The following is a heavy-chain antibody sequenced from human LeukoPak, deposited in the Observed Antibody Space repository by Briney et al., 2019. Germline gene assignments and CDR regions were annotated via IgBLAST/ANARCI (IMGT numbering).Heavy chain of an antibody. CDR2: ITNDGGIT. D-gene: IGHD6-19*01. CDR1: GFTFSSYA. Sequence: PGGSLRLSCVASGFTFSSYAMSWVRQPPGKGLEWVPGITNDGGITYYGDSVKGRFTISRDNSKNTLYLQMTRLTPEDTAIYYCAKDRGSGWPWGQGALVTVSS. V-gene: IGHV3-23*01. CDR3: AKDRGSGWP. J-gene: IGHJ4*02.